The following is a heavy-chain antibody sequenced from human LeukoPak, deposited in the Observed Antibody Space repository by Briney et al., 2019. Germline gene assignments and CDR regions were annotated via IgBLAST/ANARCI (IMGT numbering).Heavy chain of an antibody. V-gene: IGHV3-21*01. CDR3: ARWARYCSSGSCYSWFDP. CDR1: GFTFSSYS. CDR2: ISSSSSYI. J-gene: IGHJ5*02. D-gene: IGHD2-15*01. Sequence: GGSLRLSCAASGFTFSSYSMNWVRQAPGKGLEWVSSISSSSSYIYYADSVKGRFTISRDNAKNSLYLQMNSLRVDDTAVYYCARWARYCSSGSCYSWFDPWGRGTLVTVSS.